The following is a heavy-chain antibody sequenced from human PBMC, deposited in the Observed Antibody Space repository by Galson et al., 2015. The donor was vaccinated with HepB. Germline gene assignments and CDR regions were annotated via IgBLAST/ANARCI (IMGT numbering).Heavy chain of an antibody. Sequence: SVKVSCKASGDTFSRYAISWVRQAPGQGLEWMGGITPMFGTANYAQKFQGRVTITADESTSTAYMELRNLRSEDTAVYYCAREGGAAVTNPVEYWGQGTLVTVSS. V-gene: IGHV1-69*13. CDR1: GDTFSRYA. J-gene: IGHJ4*02. CDR3: AREGGAAVTNPVEY. D-gene: IGHD6-13*01. CDR2: ITPMFGTA.